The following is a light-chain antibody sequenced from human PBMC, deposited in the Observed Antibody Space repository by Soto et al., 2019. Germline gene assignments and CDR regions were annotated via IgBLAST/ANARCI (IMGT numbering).Light chain of an antibody. CDR2: DAS. CDR3: QQRSYWPPT. Sequence: EIVLTQSPATLSLSPGERATLSCRASQSVSSYLAWYQQKPGQAPRLLIYDASNRATGIPARFSGSGSGTDFTLTISSLEPEDFALYYCQQRSYWPPTFGGGTKVEIK. J-gene: IGKJ4*01. CDR1: QSVSSY. V-gene: IGKV3-11*01.